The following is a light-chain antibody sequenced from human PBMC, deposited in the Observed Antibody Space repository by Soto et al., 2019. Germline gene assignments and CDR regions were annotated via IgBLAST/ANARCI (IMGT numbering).Light chain of an antibody. CDR2: DVS. CDR3: SSYTTGSTL. Sequence: QSALTQPASVSGSPGQSITISCAGTSSDLGDYNFVSWYQQHPGKAPKLIIYDVSNRPSGVSNRFSGSKSGKTASLTISGLQSEDEADYYCSSYTTGSTLFGGGTKLTVL. V-gene: IGLV2-14*01. J-gene: IGLJ2*01. CDR1: SSDLGDYNF.